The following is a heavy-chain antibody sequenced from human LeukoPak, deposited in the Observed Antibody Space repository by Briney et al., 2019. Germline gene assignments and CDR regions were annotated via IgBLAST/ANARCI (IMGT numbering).Heavy chain of an antibody. V-gene: IGHV5-51*01. Sequence: GESLKLSCKGSGYSFATFWIGWVRQMPGKGLQWMGIIYPGDSDTRYSPSFQGQVTISADRSISTAYLQWSSLKASDTAMYYCARGEDFDYWGQGTLVTASS. D-gene: IGHD2-15*01. CDR2: IYPGDSDT. J-gene: IGHJ4*02. CDR1: GYSFATFW. CDR3: ARGEDFDY.